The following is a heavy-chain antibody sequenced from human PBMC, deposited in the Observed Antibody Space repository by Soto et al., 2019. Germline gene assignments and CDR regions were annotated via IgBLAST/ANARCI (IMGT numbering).Heavy chain of an antibody. V-gene: IGHV2-5*02. CDR3: AHKRDVSRGFKS. Sequence: GLDLEWLALIYWDDDQRYNQSLKNRLTITKDTSRNQVVLTMTNMDPVDTATYYCAHKRDVSRGFKSWGQGTLVTVSS. J-gene: IGHJ5*01. CDR2: IYWDDDQ.